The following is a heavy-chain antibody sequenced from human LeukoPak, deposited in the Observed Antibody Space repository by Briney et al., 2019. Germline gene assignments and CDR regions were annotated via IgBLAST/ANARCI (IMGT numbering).Heavy chain of an antibody. CDR1: RFSFSTYP. J-gene: IGHJ4*02. V-gene: IGHV3-23*01. D-gene: IGHD6-13*01. CDR3: ASRIATAGSVDY. CDR2: ISASGDVT. Sequence: GGSLRLSREASRFSFSTYPMGWVRRAPGKGLEWVSGISASGDVTFHADPLKGRFTISRDNSKNTLHLQMNTLRAEDTAVYYCASRIATAGSVDYWGQGTLVTVSS.